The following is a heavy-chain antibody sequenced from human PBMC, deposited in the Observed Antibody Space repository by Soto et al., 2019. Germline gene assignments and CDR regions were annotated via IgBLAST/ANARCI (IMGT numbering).Heavy chain of an antibody. CDR3: ARDRSVWGSQLNSNDAFDI. D-gene: IGHD3-16*01. CDR1: GFTFSSYW. Sequence: GGSLRLSCAASGFTFSSYWMSWVRQAPGKGLEWVANIKQDGSEKYYVDSVKGRFTISRDNAKNSLYLQMNSLRAEDTAVYYCARDRSVWGSQLNSNDAFDIWGQGTMVTVSS. CDR2: IKQDGSEK. V-gene: IGHV3-7*04. J-gene: IGHJ3*02.